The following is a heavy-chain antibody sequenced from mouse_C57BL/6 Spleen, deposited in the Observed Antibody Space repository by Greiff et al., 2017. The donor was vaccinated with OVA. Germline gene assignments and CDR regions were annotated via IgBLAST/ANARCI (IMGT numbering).Heavy chain of an antibody. CDR1: GYTFTSYW. D-gene: IGHD1-1*01. Sequence: QVQLQQPGAELVRPGSSVKLSCKASGYTFTSYWMHWVKQRPIQGLEWIGNIDPSDSETHYNQKFKDKATLTVDKSSSTAYMQLSSLTSDDSAGYYCARGEFLFYYGSSGFAYWGQGTLVTVSA. CDR3: ARGEFLFYYGSSGFAY. CDR2: IDPSDSET. J-gene: IGHJ3*01. V-gene: IGHV1-52*01.